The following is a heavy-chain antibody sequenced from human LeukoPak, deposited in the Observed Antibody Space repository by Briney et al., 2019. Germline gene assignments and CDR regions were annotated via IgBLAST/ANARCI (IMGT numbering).Heavy chain of an antibody. D-gene: IGHD6-19*01. V-gene: IGHV4-39*07. J-gene: IGHJ4*02. CDR2: IYYSGSI. Sequence: SETLSLTCTVSGGSISSNNYCWGWIRQPPGKGLESIGSIYYSGSIYYNPSLKSRVTISVDTSKNQFSLKLSSVTAADTAVYFCARLLFRPLYSTGWTDYWGQGTLVTVSS. CDR1: GGSISSNNYC. CDR3: ARLLFRPLYSTGWTDY.